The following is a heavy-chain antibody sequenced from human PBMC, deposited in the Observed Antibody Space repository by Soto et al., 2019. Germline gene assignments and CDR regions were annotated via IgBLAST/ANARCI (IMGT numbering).Heavy chain of an antibody. J-gene: IGHJ4*02. V-gene: IGHV3-15*01. CDR3: TTDLPMVRGVIVGDYYFDY. CDR2: IKSKTDGGTT. Sequence: LSLTCAASGFTFSNAWMSWVRQAPGKGLEWVGRIKSKTDGGTTDYAAPVKGRFTISRDDSKNTLYLQMNSLKTEDTAVYYCTTDLPMVRGVIVGDYYFDYWGQGTLVTVSS. D-gene: IGHD3-10*01. CDR1: GFTFSNAW.